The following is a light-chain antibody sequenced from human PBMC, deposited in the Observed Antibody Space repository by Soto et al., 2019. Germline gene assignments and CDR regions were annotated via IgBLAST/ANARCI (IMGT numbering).Light chain of an antibody. Sequence: QSVLTQPPSVSAAPRQKVTISCSGSSSNIGKSYVSWYQQVPGTVPKLLIYENDKRPSGIPDRFSGSTSGTSATLVITGLQPGDEADYYCAAWDNSLVAVLFGGGTKLTVL. CDR1: SSNIGKSY. CDR2: END. V-gene: IGLV1-51*01. CDR3: AAWDNSLVAVL. J-gene: IGLJ3*02.